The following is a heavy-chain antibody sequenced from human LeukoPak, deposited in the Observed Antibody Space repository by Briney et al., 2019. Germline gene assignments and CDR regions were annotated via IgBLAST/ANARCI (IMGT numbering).Heavy chain of an antibody. D-gene: IGHD6-19*01. CDR1: GGSISSYN. V-gene: IGHV4-59*08. CDR2: IYYSGGT. Sequence: PSETLSLTCSVAGGSISSYNWSWIRQPPGKGLEWSGYIYYSGGTNSNTFLKSRVTISVDTSKTQFSLMLSSVTAAETAVYCCARHSSGWYSDYWGQGTLATVSS. J-gene: IGHJ4*02. CDR3: ARHSSGWYSDY.